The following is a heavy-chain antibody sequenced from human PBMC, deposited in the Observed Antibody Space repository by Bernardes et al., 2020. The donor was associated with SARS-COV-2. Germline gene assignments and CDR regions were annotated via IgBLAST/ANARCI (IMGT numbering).Heavy chain of an antibody. V-gene: IGHV1-8*01. CDR3: ASARRRGIAVSTRDY. D-gene: IGHD6-19*01. J-gene: IGHJ4*02. Sequence: ASVKVSCKASGYTFTSYDINWVRQATGQGLEWMGWMNPNSGNTGYTQKFQGRVTMTRNTSISTAYMELSSLRSEDTAMYYCASARRRGIAVSTRDYWGQGTLVTVSS. CDR2: MNPNSGNT. CDR1: GYTFTSYD.